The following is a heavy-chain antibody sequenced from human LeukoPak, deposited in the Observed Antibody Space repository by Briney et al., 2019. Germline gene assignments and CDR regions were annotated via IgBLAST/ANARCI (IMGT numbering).Heavy chain of an antibody. CDR2: FDPEDGGT. D-gene: IGHD1-26*01. CDR3: ATDLVGAATRLFDY. CDR1: GYTLTELS. V-gene: IGHV1-24*01. Sequence: ASVTVSFAVSGYTLTELSMHWVRQAPGKGLEWMGGFDPEDGGTIYAQKFQGRVTMTEDTSTDTAYMELSSLRSEDTAVYYCATDLVGAATRLFDYWGQGTLVTVSS. J-gene: IGHJ4*02.